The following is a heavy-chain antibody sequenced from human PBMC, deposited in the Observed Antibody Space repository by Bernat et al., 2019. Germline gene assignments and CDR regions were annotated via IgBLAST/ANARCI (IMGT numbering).Heavy chain of an antibody. J-gene: IGHJ4*02. D-gene: IGHD3-3*01. V-gene: IGHV3-30*01. CDR3: ARGNPPHYDFWSGIDFFDY. CDR2: ISYDGSNK. CDR1: GFTISSYA. Sequence: QVQLVESGGGVVQPGRSLRLSCAASGFTISSYAMHWVRQAPGKGLEWVAVISYDGSNKYYADSVKGRFTISRDNSKNTLYLQMNSLRAEDTAVYYCARGNPPHYDFWSGIDFFDYWGQGTLVTVSS.